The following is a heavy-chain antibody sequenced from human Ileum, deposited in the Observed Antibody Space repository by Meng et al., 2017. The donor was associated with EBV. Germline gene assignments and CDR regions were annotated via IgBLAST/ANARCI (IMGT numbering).Heavy chain of an antibody. CDR1: GFTFGHFA. CDR3: AKGSQGYCTGSVCYYFDY. CDR2: ITYDGSNK. J-gene: IGHJ4*02. D-gene: IGHD2-8*02. Sequence: QVQLVESGXGVVQPGRSXRLSCAASGFTFGHFAMHWVRQAPGKGLEWLSLITYDGSNKFYADSVRGRFTISRDSSKSMLYLQMNSLRAEDTAVYYCAKGSQGYCTGSVCYYFDYWGQGALVTVSS. V-gene: IGHV3-30*07.